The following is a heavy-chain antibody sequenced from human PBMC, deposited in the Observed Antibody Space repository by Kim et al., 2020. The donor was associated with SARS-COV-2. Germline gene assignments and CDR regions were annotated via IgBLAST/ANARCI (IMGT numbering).Heavy chain of an antibody. Sequence: ASVKVSCKASGYTFIGYYIHWVRQAPGQGLDWMGWINPNRGDTNYARKFQGRVTMTRDVSITTAYMELIRLTSDDTAVYYCARLHPDCTSSSCYDWGQGTLVTVSS. V-gene: IGHV1-2*02. CDR2: INPNRGDT. D-gene: IGHD2-2*01. CDR3: ARLHPDCTSSSCYD. J-gene: IGHJ4*02. CDR1: GYTFIGYY.